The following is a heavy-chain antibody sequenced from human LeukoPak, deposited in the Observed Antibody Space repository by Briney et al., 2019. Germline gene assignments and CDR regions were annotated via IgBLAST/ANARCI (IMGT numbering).Heavy chain of an antibody. V-gene: IGHV3-21*01. Sequence: GGSLRLSCAASGFTFSSYNMNWVRQTPGKGLEWVSSISSSSSFIYYADSVKGRFTISRDNAKNSLYLQMNSLRAEDTAVYYCARMTSRSRYSGSQGGAFDIWGQGTMVTVSS. D-gene: IGHD1-26*01. CDR1: GFTFSSYN. J-gene: IGHJ3*02. CDR2: ISSSSSFI. CDR3: ARMTSRSRYSGSQGGAFDI.